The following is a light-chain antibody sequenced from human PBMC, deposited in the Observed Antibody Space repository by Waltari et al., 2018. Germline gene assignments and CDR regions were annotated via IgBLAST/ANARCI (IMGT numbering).Light chain of an antibody. CDR3: HQYNTLPLT. CDR2: KAS. J-gene: IGKJ4*01. Sequence: TFRASESVKNNLAWYQHQPGKAPKVLVHKASRLESGVPSRFSGSGYGTEFTLTISSLEPDDFATYYCHQYNTLPLTFGGGTKVEIK. V-gene: IGKV1-5*03. CDR1: ESVKNN.